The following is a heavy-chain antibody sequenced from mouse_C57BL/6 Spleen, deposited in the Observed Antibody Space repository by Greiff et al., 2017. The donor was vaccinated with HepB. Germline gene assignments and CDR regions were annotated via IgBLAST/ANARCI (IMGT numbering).Heavy chain of an antibody. CDR1: GYAFSSSW. D-gene: IGHD1-1*01. CDR3: APITTVVAYYYAMDY. Sequence: QVQLKESGPELVKPGASVKISCKASGYAFSSSWMNWVKQRPGKGLEWIGRIYPGDGDTNYNGKFKGKATLTADKSSSTAYMQLSSLTSEDSAVYFCAPITTVVAYYYAMDYWGQGTSVTVSS. CDR2: IYPGDGDT. V-gene: IGHV1-82*01. J-gene: IGHJ4*01.